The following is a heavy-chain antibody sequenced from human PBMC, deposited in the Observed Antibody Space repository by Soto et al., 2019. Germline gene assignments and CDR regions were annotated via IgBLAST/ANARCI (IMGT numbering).Heavy chain of an antibody. J-gene: IGHJ6*02. CDR2: IYYSGST. V-gene: IGHV4-31*03. Sequence: QVQLQESGPGLVKPSQTLSLTCTVSGGSISSGGYYWSWIRQHPGKGLEWIGYIYYSGSTYYNPSRKRRVTRSVDTSKTQCSPKLSSVTAAATAVYYCARGGRRSPGMDVWGQGTTVTVSS. CDR3: ARGGRRSPGMDV. CDR1: GGSISSGGYY.